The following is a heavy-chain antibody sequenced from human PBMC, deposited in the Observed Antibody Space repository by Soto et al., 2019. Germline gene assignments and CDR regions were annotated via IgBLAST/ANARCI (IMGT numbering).Heavy chain of an antibody. Sequence: SETLSLTCTVSGGSISSYYWSWIRQPPGKGLEWIGYIYYSGSTNYNPSLKSRVTISVDTSKNQFSLKLSSVTAADTAVYYCARRSLGGGSGSYYKPADYYYYMDVWGKGTTVTVSS. V-gene: IGHV4-59*08. J-gene: IGHJ6*03. CDR1: GGSISSYY. D-gene: IGHD3-10*01. CDR3: ARRSLGGGSGSYYKPADYYYYMDV. CDR2: IYYSGST.